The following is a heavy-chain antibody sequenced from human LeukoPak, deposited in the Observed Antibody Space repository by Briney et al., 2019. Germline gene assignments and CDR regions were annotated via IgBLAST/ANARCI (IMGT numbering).Heavy chain of an antibody. D-gene: IGHD6-19*01. V-gene: IGHV1-58*02. CDR2: IVVGSGNT. J-gene: IGHJ4*02. CDR3: ARVLIAVAGYFDY. CDR1: GFTFTSSA. Sequence: SVKVSCKASGFTFTSSAMQWVRQARGQRLEWIGWIVVGSGNTDYAQKFQERVTITRDMSTSTAYMELSSLRSEDTAVYYCARVLIAVAGYFDYWGQGTLVTVSS.